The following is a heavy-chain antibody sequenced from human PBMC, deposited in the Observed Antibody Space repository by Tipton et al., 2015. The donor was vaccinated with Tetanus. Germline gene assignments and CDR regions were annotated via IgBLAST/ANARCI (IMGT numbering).Heavy chain of an antibody. Sequence: SLRLSCVVSGFTFSNFHMNWVRQAPGKGLEWVAFISSTSSYIYYADSVKGRFTVSRDNAKSSLFLQMGSLRAEDTAVYYCASGRTFDYWGQGTLVTVSS. CDR3: ASGRTFDY. CDR1: GFTFSNFH. J-gene: IGHJ4*02. CDR2: ISSTSSYI. V-gene: IGHV3-21*01. D-gene: IGHD3/OR15-3a*01.